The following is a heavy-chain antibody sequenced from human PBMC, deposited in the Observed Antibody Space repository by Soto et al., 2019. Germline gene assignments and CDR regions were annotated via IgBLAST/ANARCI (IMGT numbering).Heavy chain of an antibody. CDR3: ARDLWVEPELYYYGMDV. J-gene: IGHJ6*02. V-gene: IGHV4-30-4*01. CDR1: GDSISSADYY. CDR2: IFYSGTT. Sequence: QVQLRESGPGLVRPSQTLSLTCTVSGDSISSADYYWSWIRQTPGKGLEWIGHIFYSGTTYYNPSLKSRLTISVDTSKNHLSLRLTSVTAADTAVYYCARDLWVEPELYYYGMDVWGQGTTVTVSS. D-gene: IGHD1-1*01.